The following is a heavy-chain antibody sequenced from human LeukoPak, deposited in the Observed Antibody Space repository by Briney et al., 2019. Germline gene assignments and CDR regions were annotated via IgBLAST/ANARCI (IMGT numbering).Heavy chain of an antibody. J-gene: IGHJ4*02. V-gene: IGHV1-46*01. CDR1: GYTFTSYN. D-gene: IGHD1-26*01. CDR2: INPSGGRT. Sequence: ASEKVSCTGSGYTFTSYNMHWGRQGPGQGLEWGGIINPSGGRTSYAQKYQGRVTVTKDTSTGTVYMELSSLSSEDTAVYYCARSIVGASIFDYWRQGTLVTVSS. CDR3: ARSIVGASIFDY.